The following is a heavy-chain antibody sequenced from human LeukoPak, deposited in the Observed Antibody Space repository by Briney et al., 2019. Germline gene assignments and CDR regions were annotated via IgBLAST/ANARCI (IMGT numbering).Heavy chain of an antibody. CDR3: ARGEDIVVVVAANEDNAYFDY. CDR2: INPSGGST. Sequence: ASVKVSCKASGYTFTSYYMHWVRQAPGQGLEWMGIINPSGGSTSYAQKFQGRVTMTRDTSTSTVYMELSSLRSEGTAVYYCARGEDIVVVVAANEDNAYFDYWGQGTLVTVSS. CDR1: GYTFTSYY. D-gene: IGHD2-15*01. J-gene: IGHJ4*02. V-gene: IGHV1-46*01.